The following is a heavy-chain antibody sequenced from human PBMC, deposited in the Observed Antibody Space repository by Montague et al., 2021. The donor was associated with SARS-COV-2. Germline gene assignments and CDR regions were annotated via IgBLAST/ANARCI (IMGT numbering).Heavy chain of an antibody. V-gene: IGHV4-4*07. D-gene: IGHD3-10*01. Sequence: SQTLSLTCTVSGGSISSYYWSWIRQPAGKGLEWIGRIYTSGSTNYNHSLKSRVTMSVDTSKNQFSLKLSPVTAADTAVYYCARDNPVLWFGETYAFDIWGQGTMVTVSS. CDR1: GGSISSYY. CDR3: ARDNPVLWFGETYAFDI. CDR2: IYTSGST. J-gene: IGHJ3*02.